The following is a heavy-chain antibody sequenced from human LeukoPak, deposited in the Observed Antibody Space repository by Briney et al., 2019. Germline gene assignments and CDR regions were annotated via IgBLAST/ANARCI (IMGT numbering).Heavy chain of an antibody. CDR1: GGSISSYY. Sequence: PSETLSLTCTVSGGSISSYYWSWIRRPAGKGLEWIGNIYYSGSTNYNPSLKSRVTISVDTSKNQFSLKLSSVTAADTAVYYCARRSYGDYDGWDHFDYWGQGTLVTVSS. D-gene: IGHD4-17*01. V-gene: IGHV4-59*08. CDR3: ARRSYGDYDGWDHFDY. CDR2: IYYSGST. J-gene: IGHJ4*02.